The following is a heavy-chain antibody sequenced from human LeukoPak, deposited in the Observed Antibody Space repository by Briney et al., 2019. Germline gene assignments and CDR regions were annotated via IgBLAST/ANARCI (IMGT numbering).Heavy chain of an antibody. V-gene: IGHV4-39*01. CDR1: GGSISDTSDF. CDR3: ARRHRSYDSGGHVIDY. CDR2: LYYSDNTYDNPSVSSVNT. D-gene: IGHD3-22*01. Sequence: SETLSLTCTVSGGSISDTSDFWGWIRQPPGKGLEWIGSLYYSDNTYDNPSVSSVNTYYNPSLKSRVTISVDTSKNQFSLKLSSVTAADTAMYYCARRHRSYDSGGHVIDYWGQGTLVTVSS. J-gene: IGHJ4*02.